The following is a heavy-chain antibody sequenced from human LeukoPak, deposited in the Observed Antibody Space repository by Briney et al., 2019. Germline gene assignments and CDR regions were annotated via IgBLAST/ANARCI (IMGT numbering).Heavy chain of an antibody. V-gene: IGHV3-48*04. D-gene: IGHD6-19*01. Sequence: GGSLRLSCAASGFTFSTYWMSWVRQAPGKGLEWVSYISSSGSTIYYADSVTGRFTISRDNAKNSLYLQMNSLRAEDTAVYYCARASSGWYNWFDPWGQGTLVTVSS. J-gene: IGHJ5*02. CDR2: ISSSGSTI. CDR3: ARASSGWYNWFDP. CDR1: GFTFSTYW.